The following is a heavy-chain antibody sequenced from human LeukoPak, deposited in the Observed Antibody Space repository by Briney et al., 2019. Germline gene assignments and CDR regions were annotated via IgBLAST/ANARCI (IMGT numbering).Heavy chain of an antibody. D-gene: IGHD2-2*01. CDR3: ARDLGHCRNIICSSSAY. CDR2: ISTYNGNT. J-gene: IGHJ4*02. CDR1: GYNFDRYG. V-gene: IGHV1-18*01. Sequence: ASVKVSCKGSGYNFDRYGVSWVRQAPGQGLEWMGWISTYNGNTIYAQQIQGRVTMTTDTSTNTVYMELRSLRSDDTAVYYCARDLGHCRNIICSSSAYWGWGTLVTVSS.